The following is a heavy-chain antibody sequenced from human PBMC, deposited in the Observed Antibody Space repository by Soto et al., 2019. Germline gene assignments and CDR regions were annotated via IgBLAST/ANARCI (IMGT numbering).Heavy chain of an antibody. CDR1: GGSISSYY. Sequence: SETLSLTCTVSGGSISSYYWSWIRQPPGKGLEWIGYIYYSGSTNYNPSLKSRVTISVDTSKNQFSLKLSSVTAADTAVYDCARVTYSLGREGHYYFDYWGQGTLVTVSS. V-gene: IGHV4-59*01. J-gene: IGHJ4*02. CDR3: ARVTYSLGREGHYYFDY. CDR2: IYYSGST. D-gene: IGHD6-13*01.